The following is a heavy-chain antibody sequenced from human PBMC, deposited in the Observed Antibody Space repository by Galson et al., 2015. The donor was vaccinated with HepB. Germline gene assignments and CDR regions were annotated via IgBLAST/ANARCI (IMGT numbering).Heavy chain of an antibody. CDR1: GFTFGDYA. V-gene: IGHV3-49*04. CDR3: TRANSSSWYVGRFDY. CDR2: IRSKAYGGTT. D-gene: IGHD6-13*01. Sequence: SLRLSCAASGFTFGDYAMSWVRQAPGKGLEWVGFIRSKAYGGTTEYAASVKGRFTISRDDSKSIAYLQMNSLKTEDTAVYYCTRANSSSWYVGRFDYWGQGTLVTVSS. J-gene: IGHJ4*02.